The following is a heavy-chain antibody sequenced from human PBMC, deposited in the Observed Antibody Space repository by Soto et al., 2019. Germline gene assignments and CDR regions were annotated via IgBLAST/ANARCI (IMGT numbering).Heavy chain of an antibody. CDR3: ARDKFIGSYYIRGVTYIFDS. V-gene: IGHV3-7*03. D-gene: IGHD3-10*02. CDR2: IRQDESEK. J-gene: IGHJ4*02. CDR1: GFTFTDYR. Sequence: EVQLVESGGGLVQPGGSLRLSCAASGFTFTDYRMSWVRQAPGKGLEWVANIRQDESEKNYVDSVKGRFTISRDNAKNSLYLQMNSLRDEDTAVYYSARDKFIGSYYIRGVTYIFDSWGQGTQVTVSS.